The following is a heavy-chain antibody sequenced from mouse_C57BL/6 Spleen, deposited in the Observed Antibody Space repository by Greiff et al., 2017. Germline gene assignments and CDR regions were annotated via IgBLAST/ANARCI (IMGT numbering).Heavy chain of an antibody. CDR3: ARAGSSYDYAMDY. J-gene: IGHJ4*01. Sequence: QVQLRQSGPELVKPGASVKISCKASGYAFSSSWMNWVKQRPGKGLEWIGRIYPGDGDTNYNGKFTGKATLTADKSSSTAYMQHSSLTSEDSAVYFCARAGSSYDYAMDYWGQGTSVTVSS. CDR1: GYAFSSSW. CDR2: IYPGDGDT. V-gene: IGHV1-82*01. D-gene: IGHD1-1*01.